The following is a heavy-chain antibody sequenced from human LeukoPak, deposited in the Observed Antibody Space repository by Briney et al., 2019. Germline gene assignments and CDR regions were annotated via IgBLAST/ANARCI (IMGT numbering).Heavy chain of an antibody. Sequence: PSETLSLTCTVSGVSITTYYWSWIRQPPGKGLEWTGYICHSGSTNYNPSLKSRVTISVDTSKNQLSLKLSSVTAADTAVYYCARHLRWRTSFSPFDYWGQGTLVTVSS. CDR3: ARHLRWRTSFSPFDY. J-gene: IGHJ4*02. CDR2: ICHSGST. V-gene: IGHV4-59*08. CDR1: GVSITTYY. D-gene: IGHD3/OR15-3a*01.